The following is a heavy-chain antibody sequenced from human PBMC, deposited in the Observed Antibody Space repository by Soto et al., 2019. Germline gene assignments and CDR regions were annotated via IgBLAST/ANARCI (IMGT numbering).Heavy chain of an antibody. CDR2: ISSSSSTI. V-gene: IGHV3-48*02. CDR3: AREKSGYDYHDAFDI. D-gene: IGHD5-12*01. J-gene: IGHJ3*02. Sequence: AWGSLRLSCAASGFTFISYSINFFRHSPWKGLEWVSYISSSSSTIYYADSVKGRFTISRDNAKNSLYLQMNSLRDEDTAVYYCAREKSGYDYHDAFDIWGQGTMVTV. CDR1: GFTFISYS.